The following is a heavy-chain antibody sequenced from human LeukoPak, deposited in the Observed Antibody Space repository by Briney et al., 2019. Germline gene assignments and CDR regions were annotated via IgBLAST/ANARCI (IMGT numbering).Heavy chain of an antibody. CDR3: ARDTDYYDSSGFDC. CDR2: ISYDGSNK. J-gene: IGHJ4*02. D-gene: IGHD3-22*01. V-gene: IGHV3-30-3*01. Sequence: GSLRLSCAAPGLTFNSYAMNWVRQAPGKGLEWVAVISYDGSNKYYADSVKGRFTISRDNSKNTLYLQMNSLRAEDTAVYYCARDTDYYDSSGFDCWGQGTLVTVSS. CDR1: GLTFNSYA.